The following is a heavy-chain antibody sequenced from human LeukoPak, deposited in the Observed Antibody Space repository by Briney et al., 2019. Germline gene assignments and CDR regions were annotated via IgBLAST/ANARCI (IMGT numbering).Heavy chain of an antibody. D-gene: IGHD3-3*01. CDR2: INHSGST. J-gene: IGHJ4*02. CDR1: GGSFSGYY. CDR3: ARDLTNYDFWSGYSYYFDY. V-gene: IGHV4-34*10. Sequence: SETLSLTCAVYGGSFSGYYWSWIRQSPGKGLEWIGEINHSGSTNYNPSLRSRVTMSVDTSKNQVSLKLSSVTAADTAVYYCARDLTNYDFWSGYSYYFDYWGQGTLVTVSS.